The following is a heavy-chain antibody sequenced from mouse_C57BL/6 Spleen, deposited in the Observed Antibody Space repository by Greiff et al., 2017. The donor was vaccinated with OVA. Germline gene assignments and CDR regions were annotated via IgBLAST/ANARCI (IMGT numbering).Heavy chain of an antibody. V-gene: IGHV1-82*01. D-gene: IGHD4-1*01. CDR3: EREGELGRRYFDY. CDR1: GYAFSSSW. J-gene: IGHJ2*01. CDR2: IYPGDGDT. Sequence: QVQLQQSGPELVKPGASVKISCKASGYAFSSSWMNWVKQRPGKGLEWIGRIYPGDGDTNYNGKFKGKATLTADKSSSTAYMQLSSLTSEDSEVYVCEREGELGRRYFDYWGQGTTLTVSS.